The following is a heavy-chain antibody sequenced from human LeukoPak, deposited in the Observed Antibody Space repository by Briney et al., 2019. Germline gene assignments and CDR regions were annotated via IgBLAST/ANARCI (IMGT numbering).Heavy chain of an antibody. Sequence: PSETLSLTCAVYGGSFSGYYWSWIRQPPGKGLEWIGEINHSGSTNYNPSLKSRVTISVDTSKNQFSLKLSSVTAADTAVYYCARAADTAYVLGKTRSNWFDPWGQGTLVTVSS. CDR3: ARAADTAYVLGKTRSNWFDP. V-gene: IGHV4-34*01. D-gene: IGHD5-18*01. CDR2: INHSGST. J-gene: IGHJ5*02. CDR1: GGSFSGYY.